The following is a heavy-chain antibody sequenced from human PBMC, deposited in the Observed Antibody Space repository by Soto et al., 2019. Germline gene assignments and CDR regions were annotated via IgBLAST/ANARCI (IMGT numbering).Heavy chain of an antibody. V-gene: IGHV3-9*01. D-gene: IGHD2-2*01. CDR1: GFTFDDYA. CDR2: ISWNSGSI. J-gene: IGHJ4*02. Sequence: EVQLVESGGGLVQPGRSQRLSWAASGFTFDDYAMHWVRQAPGKGLEWVSGISWNSGSIGYADSVKGRFTISRDNAKNSLYLQMNSLRAEDTALYYCAKGGQLLTEGGGYWGQGTLVTVSS. CDR3: AKGGQLLTEGGGY.